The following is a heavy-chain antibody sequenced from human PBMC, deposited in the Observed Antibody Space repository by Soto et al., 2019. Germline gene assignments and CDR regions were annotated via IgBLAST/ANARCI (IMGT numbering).Heavy chain of an antibody. V-gene: IGHV4-61*01. J-gene: IGHJ5*02. CDR1: GGSVSSGSYY. D-gene: IGHD3-3*01. CDR3: AGCPDVITIFGVVHWFDP. Sequence: ETLSLTCTVSGGSVSSGSYYWGWIRQPPGKGLEWIGYIYYSGRTNYNPSLKSRVTLSVDTSKNQFSLKLSSVTAADTAVYYCAGCPDVITIFGVVHWFDPWGQGTLVTVPQ. CDR2: IYYSGRT.